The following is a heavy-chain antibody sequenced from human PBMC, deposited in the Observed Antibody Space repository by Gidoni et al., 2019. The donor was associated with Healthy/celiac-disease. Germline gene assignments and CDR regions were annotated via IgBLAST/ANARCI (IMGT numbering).Heavy chain of an antibody. D-gene: IGHD2-2*01. J-gene: IGHJ5*02. CDR3: ARGSQLLLTNWFDP. Sequence: QVQLVQSAAAVKQSGSSVKVSCKASGGTFTSYAISWVRQAPGQGLEWMGGIIPIFDTANYAQKFQGTVTITADESTSTAYMELRSLRSEDTAVYYCARGSQLLLTNWFDPWGQGTLVTVSS. V-gene: IGHV1-69*01. CDR2: IIPIFDTA. CDR1: GGTFTSYA.